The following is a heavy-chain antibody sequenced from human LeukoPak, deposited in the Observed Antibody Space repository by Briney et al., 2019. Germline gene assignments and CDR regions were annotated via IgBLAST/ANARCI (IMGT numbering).Heavy chain of an antibody. J-gene: IGHJ5*02. D-gene: IGHD2-21*01. CDR1: GYIFTGYY. V-gene: IGHV1-2*02. Sequence: ASVKVSCKASGYIFTGYYMHWVRQAPGQGLEWMGWINPNSGGTNYAQKFQGRVTMTRDTSISTAYMELSRLRSDDTAVYYCARAAYDSNWFDPWGQGTLVTVSS. CDR2: INPNSGGT. CDR3: ARAAYDSNWFDP.